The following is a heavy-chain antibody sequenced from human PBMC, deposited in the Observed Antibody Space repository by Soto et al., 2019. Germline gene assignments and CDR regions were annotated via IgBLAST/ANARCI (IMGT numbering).Heavy chain of an antibody. D-gene: IGHD5-12*01. CDR2: ISWNSRNI. CDR1: GFSFEDYG. CDR3: ARGGGSMATINYYYYGMDV. J-gene: IGHJ6*02. V-gene: IGHV3-9*01. Sequence: PGGSLRLSCAASGFSFEDYGMHWVRQAPGKGLEWVSSISWNSRNIAYADSVKGRFTVSRDNAKNSLYLQMSSLRSEDTAVYYCARGGGSMATINYYYYGMDVWGQGTTVTVSS.